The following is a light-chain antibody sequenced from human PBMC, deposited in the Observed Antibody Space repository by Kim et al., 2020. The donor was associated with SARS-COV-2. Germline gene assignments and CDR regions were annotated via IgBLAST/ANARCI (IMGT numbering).Light chain of an antibody. CDR1: QSVSSSY. CDR2: GAS. V-gene: IGKV3-20*01. J-gene: IGKJ1*01. Sequence: EIVLTQSPVTLSLSPGERATLSCRASQSVSSSYLAWYQHNPGQAPRLLIYGASSRATGIPDRFSGSGSGTDFTLTISRLEPEDFAVYYCQQYNSSPWTFGQGTKVDIK. CDR3: QQYNSSPWT.